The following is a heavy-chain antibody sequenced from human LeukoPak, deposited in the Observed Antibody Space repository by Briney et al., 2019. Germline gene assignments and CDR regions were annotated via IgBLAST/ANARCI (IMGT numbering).Heavy chain of an antibody. CDR3: TTGTGYSYGDPGY. V-gene: IGHV3-48*03. D-gene: IGHD5-18*01. Sequence: GGSLRLSCAASGFTFSSYEMNWVRQAPGKGLEWVSYISSSGSTIYYADSVKGRFTISRDNAKNSLFLQMSSLTTEDTAVYYCTTGTGYSYGDPGYWGQGTLVTVSS. CDR1: GFTFSSYE. J-gene: IGHJ4*02. CDR2: ISSSGSTI.